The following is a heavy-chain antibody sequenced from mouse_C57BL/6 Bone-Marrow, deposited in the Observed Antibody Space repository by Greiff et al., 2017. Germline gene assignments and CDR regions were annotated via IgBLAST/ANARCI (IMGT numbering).Heavy chain of an antibody. CDR1: GYSFTDYN. Sequence: EVKLVESGPELVKPGASVKISCKASGYSFTDYNMNWVKQSNGKSLEWIGVINPNYGTTSYNQKFKGKATLTVDQSSSTAYMQLNSLTSEDSAVYYCARENGSSLYYYAMDYWGQGTSVTVSS. J-gene: IGHJ4*01. D-gene: IGHD1-1*01. V-gene: IGHV1-39*01. CDR2: INPNYGTT. CDR3: ARENGSSLYYYAMDY.